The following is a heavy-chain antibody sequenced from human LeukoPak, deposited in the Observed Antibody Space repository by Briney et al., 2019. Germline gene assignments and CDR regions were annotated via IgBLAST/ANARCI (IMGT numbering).Heavy chain of an antibody. D-gene: IGHD2-2*02. CDR2: IYTSGST. J-gene: IGHJ5*02. V-gene: IGHV4-61*02. CDR1: GASINSDTYY. CDR3: ARDYTNPFAPSNPNWFDP. Sequence: SETLSLTCTVSGASINSDTYYWGWIRQPAGKGLEWIGRIYTSGSTNYNPSLKSRVTMSVDTSKNQFSLKLSSVTAADTAVYYCARDYTNPFAPSNPNWFDPWGQGTLVTVSS.